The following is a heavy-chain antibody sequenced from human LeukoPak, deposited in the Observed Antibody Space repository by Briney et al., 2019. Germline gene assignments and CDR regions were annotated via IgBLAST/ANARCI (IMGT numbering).Heavy chain of an antibody. CDR3: ARTHRDAFDI. J-gene: IGHJ3*02. D-gene: IGHD1-14*01. Sequence: GGSLRLSCAASGFTFSGYSMNWVREAPGKGLEWVSSISSSSSYIYSAASVTGRFTISRDNAKNSLYLQMNSLRAEDTAVYYCARTHRDAFDIWGQGTMVTVYS. V-gene: IGHV3-21*01. CDR2: ISSSSSYI. CDR1: GFTFSGYS.